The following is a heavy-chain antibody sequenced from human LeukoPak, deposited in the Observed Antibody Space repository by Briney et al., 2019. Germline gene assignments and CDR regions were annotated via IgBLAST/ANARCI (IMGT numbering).Heavy chain of an antibody. Sequence: SETLPLTCSVSGGSISSSSYYWSWIRPPAGKGLEGIGRIYTSGSTNYTPSLKSRVTISVDTSKNQFSLKLSSVTAADTAVYYCARMSYGYYYFDYWGQGTLVTVSS. CDR3: ARMSYGYYYFDY. D-gene: IGHD5-18*01. CDR1: GGSISSSSYY. V-gene: IGHV4-61*02. J-gene: IGHJ4*02. CDR2: IYTSGST.